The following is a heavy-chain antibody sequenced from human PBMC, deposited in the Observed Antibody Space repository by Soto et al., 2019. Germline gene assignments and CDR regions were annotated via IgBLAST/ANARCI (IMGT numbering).Heavy chain of an antibody. V-gene: IGHV3-23*01. CDR1: GFTFSSYA. CDR3: AKEKDCSSTSCTRYNWFDP. D-gene: IGHD2-2*01. J-gene: IGHJ5*02. CDR2: ISGSGGST. Sequence: EVQLLESGGGLVQPGGSLRLSCAASGFTFSSYAMSWVRQAPGKGLEWVSAISGSGGSTYYADSVKGRFTISRDNSKNTLYLQMNSLRAEDTAVYYCAKEKDCSSTSCTRYNWFDPWGKGTLVTVSS.